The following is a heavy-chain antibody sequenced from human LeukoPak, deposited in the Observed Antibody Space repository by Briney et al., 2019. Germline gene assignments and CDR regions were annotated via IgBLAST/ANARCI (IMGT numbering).Heavy chain of an antibody. J-gene: IGHJ4*02. CDR2: INHSGNS. V-gene: IGHV4-34*01. D-gene: IGHD2-21*02. CDR1: GGSFSGYY. Sequence: SETLSLTCSVYGGSFSGYYWRWIRQPPGKGLEWIGEINHSGNSNYNPSLKSRVTISVDTSKNQFSLKLNSVTAADTGVYYCARGLTHWGQGALVTVSS. CDR3: ARGLTH.